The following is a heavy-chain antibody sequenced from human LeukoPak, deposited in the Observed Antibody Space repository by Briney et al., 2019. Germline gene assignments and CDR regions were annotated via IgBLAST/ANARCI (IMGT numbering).Heavy chain of an antibody. Sequence: SVTVSCKASGFTFVNSAIQWVRQARGQRLEWVGWIVVGSGNANYAQKLQERVTFTRDMSTGTAYMTLRNLRSEDTAVYYCAADDLSTGYWGQGTLVTVAS. J-gene: IGHJ4*02. V-gene: IGHV1-58*02. CDR1: GFTFVNSA. CDR2: IVVGSGNA. D-gene: IGHD3/OR15-3a*01. CDR3: AADDLSTGY.